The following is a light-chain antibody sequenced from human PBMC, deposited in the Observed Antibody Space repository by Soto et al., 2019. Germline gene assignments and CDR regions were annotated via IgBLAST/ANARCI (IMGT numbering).Light chain of an antibody. CDR3: QQSYNVLSWT. J-gene: IGKJ1*01. Sequence: IEMTQSPSSVSASVGDRVTISLRASQGISSWLAWYQQKPGKAPKLLIYAASSLQSGVPSRFSGSGSGTDFTLTISSLQPEDFASYYCQQSYNVLSWTFGQGTKVDIK. CDR2: AAS. CDR1: QGISSW. V-gene: IGKV1-12*02.